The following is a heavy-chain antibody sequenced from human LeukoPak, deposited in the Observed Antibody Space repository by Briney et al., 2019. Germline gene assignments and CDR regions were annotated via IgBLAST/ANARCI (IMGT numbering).Heavy chain of an antibody. J-gene: IGHJ6*02. CDR2: ISSSGSTI. D-gene: IGHD2-8*01. Sequence: PGGSLRLSCAASGFTFSSYGMHWVRQAPGKGLEWVSYISSSGSTIYYADSVKGRFTISRDNAKNSLYLQMNSLRAEDTAVYYCARDASKMAYGMDVWGQGTTVTVSS. V-gene: IGHV3-48*04. CDR1: GFTFSSYG. CDR3: ARDASKMAYGMDV.